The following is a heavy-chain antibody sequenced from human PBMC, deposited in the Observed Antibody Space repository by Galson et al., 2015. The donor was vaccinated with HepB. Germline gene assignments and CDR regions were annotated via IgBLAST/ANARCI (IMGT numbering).Heavy chain of an antibody. J-gene: IGHJ3*02. D-gene: IGHD2-21*01. CDR2: ISSSSSTI. CDR3: ATQIVVVLGDAFDI. CDR1: GFTFSSYS. V-gene: IGHV3-48*01. Sequence: SLRLSCAASGFTFSSYSMNWVRQAPGKGLEWVSYISSSSSTIYYADSVKGRSTISRDNAKNSLYLQMNSLRAEDTAVYYCATQIVVVLGDAFDIWGQGTMVTVSS.